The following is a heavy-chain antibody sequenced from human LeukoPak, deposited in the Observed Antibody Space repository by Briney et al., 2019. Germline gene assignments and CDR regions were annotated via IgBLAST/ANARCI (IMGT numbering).Heavy chain of an antibody. J-gene: IGHJ6*02. V-gene: IGHV1-18*01. CDR1: GYTFTSYG. CDR2: ISAYNGNT. Sequence: ASVKVSCKASGYTFTSYGISWVRQAPGQGLEWVGWISAYNGNTNHAQKLQGRLTMTTDTSTSTAYMELRSLRSDDTAVYYCARDGSFRCSSTSCYSGYYYYGMDVWGQGTTVTVSS. CDR3: ARDGSFRCSSTSCYSGYYYYGMDV. D-gene: IGHD2-2*01.